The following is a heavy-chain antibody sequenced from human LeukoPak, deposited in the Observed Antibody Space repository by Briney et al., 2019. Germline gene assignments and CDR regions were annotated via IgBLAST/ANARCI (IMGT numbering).Heavy chain of an antibody. CDR1: GYTFTRYG. D-gene: IGHD2-2*01. V-gene: IGHV1-18*01. CDR3: ARIPYCGTTSCPYYYDY. J-gene: IGHJ4*02. Sequence: ASVSVSCKASGYTFTRYGITWVRQAPGQGLEWMGWISTYNGNTYYGQKVQGRVTMTTDTSTSTAYMELRSLRSDDTAVYYCARIPYCGTTSCPYYYDYWGQGTLVTVSS. CDR2: ISTYNGNT.